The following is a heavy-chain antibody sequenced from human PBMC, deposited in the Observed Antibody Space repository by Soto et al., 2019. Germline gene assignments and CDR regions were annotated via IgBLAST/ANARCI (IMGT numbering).Heavy chain of an antibody. CDR2: ISAYNGNT. D-gene: IGHD4-17*01. V-gene: IGHV1-18*04. CDR3: ARDRTYGGNTAFDI. CDR1: GYTFTSYG. J-gene: IGHJ3*02. Sequence: GASVKVSCKASGYTFTSYGIGWVRQAPGQGLEWMGWISAYNGNTNYAQKLQGRVTMTTGTSTSTAYMELRSLRSDDTAVYYCARDRTYGGNTAFDIWGQGTMVTVSS.